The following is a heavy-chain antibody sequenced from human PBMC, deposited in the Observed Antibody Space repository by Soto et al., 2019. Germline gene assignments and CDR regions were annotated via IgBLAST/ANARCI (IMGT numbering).Heavy chain of an antibody. CDR1: GGTFSSYA. J-gene: IGHJ5*02. V-gene: IGHV1-69*06. Sequence: SSVKVSCKASGGTFSSYATSWVRQAPGQGLEWMGGIIPIFGTANYAQKFQGRVTITADKSTSTAYMELSSLRSEDTAVYYCARSSGGVFGIIIEGSNWLAPWGQGSLVTVSS. CDR3: ARSSGGVFGIIIEGSNWLAP. D-gene: IGHD3-16*02. CDR2: IIPIFGTA.